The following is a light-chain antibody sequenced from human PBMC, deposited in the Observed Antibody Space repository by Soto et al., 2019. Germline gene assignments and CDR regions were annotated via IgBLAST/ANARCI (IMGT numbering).Light chain of an antibody. J-gene: IGKJ4*01. Sequence: EIVLTQSPGTLSLSPGERATLSCRASQSVSSNFLAWYQEKPGQAPRLLIYGASSMGTGIPDRFSGSGSGRDFILTISRQEPEDFAVYYCRQYGRSLGFAFGGGTKVEIK. CDR1: QSVSSNF. CDR3: RQYGRSLGFA. CDR2: GAS. V-gene: IGKV3-20*01.